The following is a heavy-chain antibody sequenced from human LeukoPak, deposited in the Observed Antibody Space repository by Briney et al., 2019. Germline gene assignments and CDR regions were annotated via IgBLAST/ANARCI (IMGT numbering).Heavy chain of an antibody. D-gene: IGHD3-3*01. CDR1: GGSISSGSYY. CDR2: IYTSGST. Sequence: SQTLSLTCTVSGGSISSGSYYWSWIRQPAGKGLEWIGRIYTSGSTNYNPSLKSRVTISVDTSKNQFSLKLSSVTAADTAVYYCARAPAEWPFLNPFDYWGQGTLVTVSS. CDR3: ARAPAEWPFLNPFDY. J-gene: IGHJ4*02. V-gene: IGHV4-61*02.